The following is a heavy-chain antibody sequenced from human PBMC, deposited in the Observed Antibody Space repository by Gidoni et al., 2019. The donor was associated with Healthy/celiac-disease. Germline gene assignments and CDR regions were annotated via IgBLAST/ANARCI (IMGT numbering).Heavy chain of an antibody. D-gene: IGHD3-22*01. J-gene: IGHJ4*02. CDR3: AKITGDYYDSSGQWDY. V-gene: IGHV3-23*01. CDR1: GFTFSRYA. Sequence: EVQLLESGGGLVQPGGSLRLSCAASGFTFSRYAMSWVRQAPGKGLEWGSAISGSGGSTYYADSVKGRFTISRDNSKNTLYLQMNSLRAEDTAVYYCAKITGDYYDSSGQWDYWGQGTLVTVSS. CDR2: ISGSGGST.